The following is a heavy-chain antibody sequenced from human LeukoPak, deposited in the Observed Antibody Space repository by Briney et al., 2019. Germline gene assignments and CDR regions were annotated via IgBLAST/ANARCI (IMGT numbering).Heavy chain of an antibody. J-gene: IGHJ3*02. CDR1: GFTFGDYA. CDR2: IRSKAYGGTT. V-gene: IGHV3-49*03. CDR3: TRVDDFWSGYGDKDAFDI. Sequence: PGRSLRLSCTASGFTFGDYAMSWFRQAPGKGLEWVGFIRSKAYGGTTEYAASVKGRSTISRDDSKSIAYLQMNSLKTEDTAVYYCTRVDDFWSGYGDKDAFDIWGQGTMVTVSS. D-gene: IGHD3-3*01.